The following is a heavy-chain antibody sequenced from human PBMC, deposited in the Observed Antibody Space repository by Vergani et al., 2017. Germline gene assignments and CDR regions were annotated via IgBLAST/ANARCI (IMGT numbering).Heavy chain of an antibody. CDR1: GYTFTSYS. D-gene: IGHD3-10*01. CDR3: ARVLGLLWFGDYGMDV. CDR2: INTNTGNP. Sequence: QVQLVQSGSELKKPGASVKVSCKASGYTFTSYSVNWVRQAPGQGLEWMGWINTNTGNPTYVQGFTGRFVFSLDTSGSTAYLQISSLKAEDSAVYYCARVLGLLWFGDYGMDVWGQGTLVIVSS. V-gene: IGHV7-4-1*02. J-gene: IGHJ6*02.